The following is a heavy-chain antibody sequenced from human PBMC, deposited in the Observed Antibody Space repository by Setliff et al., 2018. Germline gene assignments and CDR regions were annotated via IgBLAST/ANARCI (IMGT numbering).Heavy chain of an antibody. D-gene: IGHD2-15*01. J-gene: IGHJ3*01. CDR3: AISTLSICSGGTCPNVFDV. V-gene: IGHV1-18*01. Sequence: ASVKVSCKASGYILNSYGISWVRQAPGQGLEWMGWISSYNDKTNYAQRFQGRVTLTTDMSTSAAYMELRSLGSDDTAVYYCAISTLSICSGGTCPNVFDVWGQGTMVTVSS. CDR2: ISSYNDKT. CDR1: GYILNSYG.